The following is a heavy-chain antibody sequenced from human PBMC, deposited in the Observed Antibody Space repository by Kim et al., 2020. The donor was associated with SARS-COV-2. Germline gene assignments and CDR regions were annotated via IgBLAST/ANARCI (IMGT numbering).Heavy chain of an antibody. CDR1: GGSISSYY. D-gene: IGHD3-22*01. V-gene: IGHV4-59*08. CDR3: ARAYDSSGNWYFDL. Sequence: SETLSLTCTVSGGSISSYYWSWIRQPPGKGLEWIGYIYYSESTNYNPSLKSRVTISVDTSKNQFSLKLSSVTAADTAVYYCARAYDSSGNWYFDLWGRGTLVTVSS. J-gene: IGHJ2*01. CDR2: IYYSEST.